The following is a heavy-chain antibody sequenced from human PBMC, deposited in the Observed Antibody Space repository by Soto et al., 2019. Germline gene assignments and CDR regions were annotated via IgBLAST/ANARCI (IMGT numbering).Heavy chain of an antibody. CDR1: GGSISSYY. CDR2: IYYSGST. V-gene: IGHV4-59*01. D-gene: IGHD3-3*01. J-gene: IGHJ3*02. Sequence: SETLSLTCTVSGGSISSYYWSWIRQPPGKGLEWIGYIYYSGSTNYNPSLKSRVTISVDTSKNQFSLKLSSVTAADTAVYYCARDFPLLTIFGPFSPPGAFDIWGQGTMVTVSS. CDR3: ARDFPLLTIFGPFSPPGAFDI.